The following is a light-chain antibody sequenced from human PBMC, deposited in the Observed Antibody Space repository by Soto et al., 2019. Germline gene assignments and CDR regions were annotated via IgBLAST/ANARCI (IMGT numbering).Light chain of an antibody. Sequence: EIVLTQSPATLSLSPGERATLSCRASQSVSSYLAWYQQKPGQAPRLLISDASNRPTGIPARFSGSGSGTAVSLLIISREQDDYFVYYCQLRSNWHPLTFGGGTKVEIK. CDR3: QLRSNWHPLT. V-gene: IGKV3-11*01. CDR2: DAS. J-gene: IGKJ4*02. CDR1: QSVSSY.